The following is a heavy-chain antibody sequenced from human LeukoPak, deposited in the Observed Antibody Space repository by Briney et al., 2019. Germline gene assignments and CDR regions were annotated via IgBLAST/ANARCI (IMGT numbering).Heavy chain of an antibody. V-gene: IGHV4-59*12. CDR2: IYYSGST. CDR1: GGSISSYY. D-gene: IGHD4-23*01. Sequence: SETLSLTCTVSGGSISSYYWSWIRQPPGKGLEWIGYIYYSGSTNYNPSLKSRVTISVDRSRNQFSLKVSSVTAADTAMYYCARLVDYGGNSWFDPWGQGTLVTVSS. CDR3: ARLVDYGGNSWFDP. J-gene: IGHJ5*02.